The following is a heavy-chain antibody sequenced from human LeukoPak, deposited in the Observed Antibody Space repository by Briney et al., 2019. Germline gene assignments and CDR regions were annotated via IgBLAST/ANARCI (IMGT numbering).Heavy chain of an antibody. V-gene: IGHV3-64*01. CDR1: GFTFSRNW. CDR2: ISSNGGST. CDR3: ASPDY. J-gene: IGHJ4*02. Sequence: GGSLRLSCAASGFTFSRNWMSWVRQAPGKGLEYASAISSNGGSTYYANSVKGRFTISRDNSKNTLYLQMGSLRAEDMAVYYCASPDYWGQGTLVTVSS.